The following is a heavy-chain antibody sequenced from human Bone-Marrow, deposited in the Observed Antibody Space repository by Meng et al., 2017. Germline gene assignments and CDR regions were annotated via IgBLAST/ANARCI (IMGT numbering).Heavy chain of an antibody. CDR2: INHSGST. CDR3: ARGGYSYGYDNENDY. D-gene: IGHD5-18*01. CDR1: GGSFSGYY. Sequence: GSLRLSCAVYGGSFSGYYWSWIRQPPGKGLEGVGEINHSGSTNYNPSLKSRVTISVDTSKNQFSLKLSSVTAADTAVYYCARGGYSYGYDNENDYWGQGTLVTVSS. V-gene: IGHV4-34*01. J-gene: IGHJ4*02.